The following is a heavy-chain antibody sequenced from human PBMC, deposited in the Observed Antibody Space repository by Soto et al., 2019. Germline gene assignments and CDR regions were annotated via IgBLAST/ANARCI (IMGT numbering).Heavy chain of an antibody. Sequence: ASVNVSCKVSGYTLTELSMHWVRQAPGKGLEWMGGFDPEDGETIYAQKFEGRVTMTEDTSTDTAYMELSSLRSEDTAVYYCATAIAARFRSWFDSWGQGTLGTVSS. CDR3: ATAIAARFRSWFDS. J-gene: IGHJ5*01. CDR1: GYTLTELS. CDR2: FDPEDGET. V-gene: IGHV1-24*01. D-gene: IGHD6-6*01.